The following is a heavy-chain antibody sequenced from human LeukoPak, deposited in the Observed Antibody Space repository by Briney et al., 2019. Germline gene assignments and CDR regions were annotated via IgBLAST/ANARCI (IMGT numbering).Heavy chain of an antibody. CDR1: GFTVSSNY. CDR2: IYSGGST. CDR3: ARGYCSSTSCYDYFDY. V-gene: IGHV3-66*01. J-gene: IGHJ4*02. Sequence: GGSLRLSWAASGFTVSSNYMSWVRQAPGKGLEWVSVIYSGGSTYYADSVKGRFTISRDNSKNTLYLQMNSLRAEDTAVYYCARGYCSSTSCYDYFDYWGQGTLVTVSS. D-gene: IGHD2-2*01.